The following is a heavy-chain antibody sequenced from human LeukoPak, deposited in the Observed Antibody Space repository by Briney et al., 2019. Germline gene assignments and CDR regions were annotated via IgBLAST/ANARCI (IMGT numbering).Heavy chain of an antibody. Sequence: PSETLSLTCAVYGGSLSGYFWSWIRQSPGKGLEWIGEITHNGTTNYNPSLKSRVTISGDTSKNQFSLKLSSVTAADTAAYYCARQIKKAIFGGVYYMDVWGKGTTVTVSS. J-gene: IGHJ6*03. V-gene: IGHV4-34*01. CDR1: GGSLSGYF. D-gene: IGHD3-3*01. CDR2: ITHNGTT. CDR3: ARQIKKAIFGGVYYMDV.